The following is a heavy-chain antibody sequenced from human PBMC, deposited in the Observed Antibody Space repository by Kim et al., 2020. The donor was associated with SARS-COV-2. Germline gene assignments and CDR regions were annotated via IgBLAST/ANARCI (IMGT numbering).Heavy chain of an antibody. V-gene: IGHV3-21*01. D-gene: IGHD3-9*01. CDR2: RSSK. CDR3: ARVDILIY. J-gene: IGHJ4*02. Sequence: RSSKYYADSAKSRFTTASANAKNSLYLQMNSLRAEDTAVYYCARVDILIYWGQGTLVTVSS.